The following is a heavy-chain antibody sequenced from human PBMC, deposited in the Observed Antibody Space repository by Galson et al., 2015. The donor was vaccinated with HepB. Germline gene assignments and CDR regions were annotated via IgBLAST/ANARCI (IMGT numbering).Heavy chain of an antibody. V-gene: IGHV3-49*04. CDR2: IRSKAYGGTT. Sequence: SLRLSCAASGFTFGDYAMSWVRQAPGKGLEWVGFIRSKAYGGTTEYAASVKGRFTISRDDSKSIAYLQMNSLKTEDTAVYYCTRDPTYYDFWSGYYWGQGTLVTVSS. D-gene: IGHD3-3*01. CDR1: GFTFGDYA. J-gene: IGHJ4*02. CDR3: TRDPTYYDFWSGYY.